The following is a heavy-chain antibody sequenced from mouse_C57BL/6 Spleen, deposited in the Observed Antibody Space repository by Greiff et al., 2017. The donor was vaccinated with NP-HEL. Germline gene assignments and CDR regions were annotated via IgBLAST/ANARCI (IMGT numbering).Heavy chain of an antibody. D-gene: IGHD3-2*02. CDR3: ARVTAQSTAY. CDR1: GYAFSSSW. V-gene: IGHV1-82*01. CDR2: IYPGDGDT. J-gene: IGHJ3*01. Sequence: QVQLKQSGPELVKPGASVKISCKASGYAFSSSWMNWVKQRPGKGLEWIGRIYPGDGDTNYNGKFKGQATLTADKSSSTAYMQLSSLTSEDSAVYFCARVTAQSTAYWGQGTLVTVS.